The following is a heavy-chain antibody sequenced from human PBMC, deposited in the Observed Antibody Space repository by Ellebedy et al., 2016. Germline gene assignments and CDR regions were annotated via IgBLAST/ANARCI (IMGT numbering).Heavy chain of an antibody. CDR2: IYYSGST. CDR1: GGSSSSYY. J-gene: IGHJ4*02. V-gene: IGHV4-59*12. Sequence: GSLRLSXTVSGGSSSSYYWSWIRQPPGKGLEWIGYIYYSGSTNYNPSLKSRVTISVDTSENQFSLKLSSVTAADTAIYYCAPVGTGPHYWGQGTLVTVSS. CDR3: APVGTGPHY. D-gene: IGHD2-21*02.